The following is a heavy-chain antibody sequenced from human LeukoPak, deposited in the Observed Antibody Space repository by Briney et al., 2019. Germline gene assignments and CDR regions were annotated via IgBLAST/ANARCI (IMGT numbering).Heavy chain of an antibody. D-gene: IGHD3-10*01. Sequence: ASVKVSCKASGYTFINYTMHWVRQAPGQRLEWMGWINAGNRNTKYSQKFQGRVTITRDTSATIAYMELSSLRSEDTAVYYCARDSGGPPDAFGEANYFDYWGQGTLVTVSS. V-gene: IGHV1-3*01. CDR3: ARDSGGPPDAFGEANYFDY. CDR1: GYTFINYT. J-gene: IGHJ4*02. CDR2: INAGNRNT.